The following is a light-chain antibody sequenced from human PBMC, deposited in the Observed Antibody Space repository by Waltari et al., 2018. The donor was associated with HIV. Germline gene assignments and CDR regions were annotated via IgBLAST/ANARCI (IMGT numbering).Light chain of an antibody. CDR2: AGD. V-gene: IGLV3-1*01. CDR3: QAWDNNTAV. J-gene: IGLJ2*01. CDR1: KLGEKY. Sequence: SYDLTQPPSVSVSPGQTANIPCSGHKLGEKYPCWLQRKPGQSPALVLYAGDLRPSGVPERFSGSISGTTATLTISGTQAMDEGDYFCQAWDNNTAVFGGGTKLTVL.